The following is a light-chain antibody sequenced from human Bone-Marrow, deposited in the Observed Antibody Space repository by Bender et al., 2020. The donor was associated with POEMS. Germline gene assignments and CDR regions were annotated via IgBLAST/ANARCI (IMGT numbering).Light chain of an antibody. Sequence: QSVLTQPPSVSEAPGQRVTISCAGSYSNIGAGYAVHWYQQLPGTAPKLLIYDDNKRPSGVSSRFSGSKSGNTASLTISGLQAEDEADYYCCSFAGSSTWVFGGGTKLTVL. V-gene: IGLV1-40*01. CDR3: CSFAGSSTWV. CDR1: YSNIGAGYA. J-gene: IGLJ3*02. CDR2: DDN.